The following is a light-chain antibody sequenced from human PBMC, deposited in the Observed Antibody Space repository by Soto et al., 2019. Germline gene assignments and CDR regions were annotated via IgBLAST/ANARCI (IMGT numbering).Light chain of an antibody. CDR1: QSLSSW. V-gene: IGKV1-5*03. J-gene: IGKJ5*01. CDR2: KAS. Sequence: DIQMTQSPSTLSASVGDRVTITCRASQSLSSWLAWYQQKPGKAPKSLIYKASSLESGVPSRFSGSGSGTEFTLTISSLQPDDFATYYCQQYFSYPITFGQGTRLEIK. CDR3: QQYFSYPIT.